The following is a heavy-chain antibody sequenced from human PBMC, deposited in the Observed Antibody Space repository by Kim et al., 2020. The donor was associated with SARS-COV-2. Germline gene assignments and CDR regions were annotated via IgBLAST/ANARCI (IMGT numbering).Heavy chain of an antibody. CDR2: ISSSSSYI. CDR3: ARAPGITMVPFDP. D-gene: IGHD3-10*01. V-gene: IGHV3-21*01. CDR1: GFTFSSYS. Sequence: GGSLRLSCAASGFTFSSYSMNWVRQAPGKGLEWVSSISSSSSYIYYADSVKGRFTISRDNAKNSLYLQMNSLRAEDTAVYYCARAPGITMVPFDPWGQGTLVTVSS. J-gene: IGHJ5*02.